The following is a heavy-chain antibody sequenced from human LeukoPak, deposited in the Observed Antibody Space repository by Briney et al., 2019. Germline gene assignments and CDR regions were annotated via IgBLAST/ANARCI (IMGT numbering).Heavy chain of an antibody. CDR1: GDSVSINSAA. V-gene: IGHV6-1*01. Sequence: SQTLSLTCAISGDSVSINSAAWNWLRQSPSRGLEWLGRTYYRSKWYNDYAVSVKSRITINPDTSKNQFSLQLNSVTPEDTAVYYCARERRIYYGSGAYYYYGMDVWGKGTTVRLL. CDR3: ARERRIYYGSGAYYYYGMDV. J-gene: IGHJ6*04. D-gene: IGHD3-10*01. CDR2: TYYRSKWYN.